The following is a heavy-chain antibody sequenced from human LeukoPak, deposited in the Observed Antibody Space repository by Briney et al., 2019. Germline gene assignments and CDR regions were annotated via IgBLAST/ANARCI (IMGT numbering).Heavy chain of an antibody. Sequence: SSSSSYIYYADSVKGRFTISRDNAKNSLYLQMNSLRAEDTAVYYCARDLGYYDSSEHFDYWGQGTLVTVSS. V-gene: IGHV3-21*01. CDR2: SSSSSYI. CDR3: ARDLGYYDSSEHFDY. J-gene: IGHJ4*02. D-gene: IGHD3-22*01.